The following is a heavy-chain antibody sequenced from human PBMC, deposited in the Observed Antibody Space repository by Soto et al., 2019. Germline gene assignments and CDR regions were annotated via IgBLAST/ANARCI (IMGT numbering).Heavy chain of an antibody. D-gene: IGHD3-22*01. V-gene: IGHV1-46*01. CDR1: GYTFTSYY. CDR3: ARDELGNGSGYYFPGIDY. CDR2: INPSGGST. J-gene: IGHJ4*02. Sequence: ASVKVSCKASGYTFTSYYMHWVRQAPGQGLEWMGIINPSGGSTSYAQKFQGRVTMTRDTSTSTVYMELSSLRSEDTAVYYCARDELGNGSGYYFPGIDYWGQGTLVTVSS.